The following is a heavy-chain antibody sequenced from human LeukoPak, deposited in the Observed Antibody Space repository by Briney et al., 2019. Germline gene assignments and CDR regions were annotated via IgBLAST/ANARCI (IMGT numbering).Heavy chain of an antibody. Sequence: GETLRLSCAASGFTFSTYGMSWVRQAPGKGLEWVSAISGSGESTYYADSVKGRFTISRDNSKNTLYLQMNGLRAEDTAVYYCAKQGNYDILTGYYTHLYWGQGTLVTASS. CDR3: AKQGNYDILTGYYTHLY. V-gene: IGHV3-23*01. CDR1: GFTFSTYG. J-gene: IGHJ4*02. D-gene: IGHD3-9*01. CDR2: ISGSGEST.